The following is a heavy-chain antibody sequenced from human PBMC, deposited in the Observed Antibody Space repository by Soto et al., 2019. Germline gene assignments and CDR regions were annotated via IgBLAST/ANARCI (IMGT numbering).Heavy chain of an antibody. D-gene: IGHD3-22*01. CDR1: GFIFTNYA. CDR2: ITRDCTI. CDR3: AKEPYEGASGDY. V-gene: IGHV3-23*01. Sequence: EVQLLESGGGLVQPGGSLRLSCAASGFIFTNYAMSWVRHAPGEGLEWVSAITRDCTIYYTDSVKGRFTISRDNSKNTVYLQITSLRAEDTAVYYCAKEPYEGASGDYWGQGTLVSVSS. J-gene: IGHJ4*02.